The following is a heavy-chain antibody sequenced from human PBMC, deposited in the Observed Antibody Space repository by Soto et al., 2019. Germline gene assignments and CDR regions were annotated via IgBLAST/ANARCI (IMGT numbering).Heavy chain of an antibody. D-gene: IGHD2-21*01. CDR1: GGSFSITNYY. V-gene: IGHV4-39*01. CDR2: VYYSGIT. J-gene: IGHJ4*02. Sequence: QLQVQESGPGLLKPSETLSLTCPVSGGSFSITNYYWGWIRQPPGKGLEWIGSVYYSGITYYNPSLKSRVTISVDTSKKQFSLDLSSVTAADTAVYYCVSQVPGIATYFDYWGQGALVTVSS. CDR3: VSQVPGIATYFDY.